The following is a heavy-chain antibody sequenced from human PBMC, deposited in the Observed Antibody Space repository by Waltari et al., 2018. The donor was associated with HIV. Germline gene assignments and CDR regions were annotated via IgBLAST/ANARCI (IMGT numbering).Heavy chain of an antibody. D-gene: IGHD3-10*01. CDR2: INPNSGGT. V-gene: IGHV1-2*02. CDR1: GYTFTGYY. J-gene: IGHJ6*02. Sequence: QVQLVQSGAEVKKPGASVKVSCKASGYTFTGYYMHWVRQAPGQGLEWIGWINPNSGGTNYAQKFQGRVTMTRDTSISTAYMELSRLRSDDTAVYYCARDRSPGSYYYYGMDVWGQGTTVTVSS. CDR3: ARDRSPGSYYYYGMDV.